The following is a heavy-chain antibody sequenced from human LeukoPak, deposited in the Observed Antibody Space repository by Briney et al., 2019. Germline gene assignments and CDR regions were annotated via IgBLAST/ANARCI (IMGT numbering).Heavy chain of an antibody. J-gene: IGHJ4*02. Sequence: SETLSLTCAVYGGSFSGYYWSWIRQPPGKGLEWIGEINHSGSTNYNPSLKSRATISVDTSKNQFSLKLSSVTAADTAVYHCARGRAVVVPAAKRHYFDYWGQGTLVTVSS. D-gene: IGHD2-2*01. CDR2: INHSGST. CDR3: ARGRAVVVPAAKRHYFDY. CDR1: GGSFSGYY. V-gene: IGHV4-34*01.